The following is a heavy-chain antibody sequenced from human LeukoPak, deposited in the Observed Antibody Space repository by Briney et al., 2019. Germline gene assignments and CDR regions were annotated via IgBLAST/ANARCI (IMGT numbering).Heavy chain of an antibody. J-gene: IGHJ4*02. CDR3: AREGNRGYSYGYLDY. V-gene: IGHV4-61*02. CDR2: IYTSGST. Sequence: SETLSPTCTVPGGSISSGSYYWSWIRQPAGKGLEWIGRIYTSGSTNYNPSLKSRVTISVDTSKNQFSLKLSSVTAADTAVYYCAREGNRGYSYGYLDYWGQGTLVTVSS. CDR1: GGSISSGSYY. D-gene: IGHD5-18*01.